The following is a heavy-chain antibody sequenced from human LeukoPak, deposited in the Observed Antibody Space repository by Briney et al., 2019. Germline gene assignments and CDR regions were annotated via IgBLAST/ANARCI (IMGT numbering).Heavy chain of an antibody. CDR3: ARAACGSTWYSRYFDL. J-gene: IGHJ2*01. Sequence: GGSLRLSCAVSGFTFSTYDMHWVRQATGKGLGWVSAIGTAGEIYYPGSVKGRFTISRENAKNPLYLQMNSLRAGDTAVYYCARAACGSTWYSRYFDLWGRGTLVTVSS. D-gene: IGHD6-13*01. V-gene: IGHV3-13*01. CDR2: IGTAGEI. CDR1: GFTFSTYD.